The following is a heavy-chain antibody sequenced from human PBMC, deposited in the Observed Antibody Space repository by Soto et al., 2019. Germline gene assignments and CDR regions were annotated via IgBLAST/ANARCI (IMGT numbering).Heavy chain of an antibody. D-gene: IGHD6-19*01. CDR2: VFYSGST. J-gene: IGHJ4*02. V-gene: IGHV4-39*01. CDR3: ARPRSSGWRGGFDY. Sequence: SETLSLTCTVSGASISSSSYYWGRIRQPPGKGLEWIGSVFYSGSTYYNPSLKSRVTIFVDTSKNQFSLQLSSVTAADTAVFYCARPRSSGWRGGFDYWGQGTLVTVSS. CDR1: GASISSSSYY.